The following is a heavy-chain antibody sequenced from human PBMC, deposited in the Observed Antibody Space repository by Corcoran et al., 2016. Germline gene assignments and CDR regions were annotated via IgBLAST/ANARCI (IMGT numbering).Heavy chain of an antibody. Sequence: QVQLVESGGGVVQPGRSLRLSCAASGFTFSSYGMHWVRQAPGKGLEWVAVISYDGSNKYYADSVKGRFTISRDNSKNTLYLQMNSLRAEDTAVYDCAKDHWDYYDRGMGYFDLWGRGTLVTVSS. CDR3: AKDHWDYYDRGMGYFDL. CDR2: ISYDGSNK. J-gene: IGHJ2*01. CDR1: GFTFSSYG. V-gene: IGHV3-30*18. D-gene: IGHD3-22*01.